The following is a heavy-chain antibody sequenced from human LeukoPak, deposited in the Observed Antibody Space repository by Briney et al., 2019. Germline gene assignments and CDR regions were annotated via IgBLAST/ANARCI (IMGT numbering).Heavy chain of an antibody. CDR2: INPNSGGT. V-gene: IGHV1-2*02. J-gene: IGHJ4*02. CDR3: ARSYTIFGVVDY. CDR1: GYTFTGYY. D-gene: IGHD3-3*01. Sequence: ASVKVSCKASGYTFTGYYMHWVRQAPGQGLEWMGWINPNSGGTSYAQKFQGRATMTRDTSISTAYMELSRLRSDDTAVYYCARSYTIFGVVDYWGQGTLVTVSS.